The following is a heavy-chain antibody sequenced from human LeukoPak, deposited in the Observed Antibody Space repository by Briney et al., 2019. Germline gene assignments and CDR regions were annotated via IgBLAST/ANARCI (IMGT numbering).Heavy chain of an antibody. J-gene: IGHJ4*02. V-gene: IGHV4-39*07. CDR2: IYYSGGT. D-gene: IGHD3-22*01. Sequence: SETLSLTCTVSGGSISSSSYYWGWIRQPPGKGLEWIGSIYYSGGTYYNPSLKSRVTISVDTSKNQFSLKLSSVTAADTAVYYCARDLDYYDSSGYYYDYWGQGTLVTVSS. CDR3: ARDLDYYDSSGYYYDY. CDR1: GGSISSSSYY.